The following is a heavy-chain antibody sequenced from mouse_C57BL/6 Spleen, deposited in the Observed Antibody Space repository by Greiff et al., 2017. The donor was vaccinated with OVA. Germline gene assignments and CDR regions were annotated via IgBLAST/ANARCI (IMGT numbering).Heavy chain of an antibody. D-gene: IGHD2-3*01. CDR2: IDPSDSYT. CDR3: ARSRGSGYDGYDY. V-gene: IGHV1-50*01. CDR1: GYTFTSYW. J-gene: IGHJ2*01. Sequence: QVQLKQPGAELVKPGASVKLSCKASGYTFTSYWMQWVNQRPGQGLEWIGEIDPSDSYTNYNQKFKGKATLTVDTSSSTAYMQLSSLTSEDSAVYYCARSRGSGYDGYDYWGQGTTLTVSS.